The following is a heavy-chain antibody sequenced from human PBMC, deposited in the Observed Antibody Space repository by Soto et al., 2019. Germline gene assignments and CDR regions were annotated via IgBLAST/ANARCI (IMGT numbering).Heavy chain of an antibody. V-gene: IGHV3-23*01. Sequence: PRGSLRLSCAASGFTVSSYPLISVRQAPGKGLEWVSAISGSGGSTYYADSVKGRFTISRDNSKNTLYLQMNSLRAEDTAVYYCAKDGRYFDWLLRKNYYFDYWGQGTLVTVSS. CDR3: AKDGRYFDWLLRKNYYFDY. CDR1: GFTVSSYP. D-gene: IGHD3-9*01. J-gene: IGHJ4*02. CDR2: ISGSGGST.